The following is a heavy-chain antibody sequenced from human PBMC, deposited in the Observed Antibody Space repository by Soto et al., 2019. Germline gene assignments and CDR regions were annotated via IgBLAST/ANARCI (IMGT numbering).Heavy chain of an antibody. V-gene: IGHV3-7*05. D-gene: IGHD2-2*01. CDR1: GFTFSSYW. CDR2: IKQDGSEK. CDR3: AREPLIVVVPAAMVDYYYYGMDV. Sequence: PGGSLRLSCAASGFTFSSYWMSWVRQAPGKGLEWVANIKQDGSEKYYVDSVKGRFTISRDNAKNSLYLQMNSLRAEDTAVYYCAREPLIVVVPAAMVDYYYYGMDVWGQGTTVTVSS. J-gene: IGHJ6*02.